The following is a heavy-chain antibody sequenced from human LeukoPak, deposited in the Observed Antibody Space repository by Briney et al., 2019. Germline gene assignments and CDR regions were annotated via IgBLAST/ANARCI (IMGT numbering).Heavy chain of an antibody. Sequence: SETLSLTCAVYGGSFSGYYWSWIRQPPGKGLERIGEINHSGSTNYNPSLKSRVTISVDTSKNQFSLKLSSVTAADTAVYYCARFLQQNYYYYMDVWGKGTTVTVSS. CDR2: INHSGST. CDR1: GGSFSGYY. D-gene: IGHD1-1*01. CDR3: ARFLQQNYYYYMDV. V-gene: IGHV4-34*01. J-gene: IGHJ6*03.